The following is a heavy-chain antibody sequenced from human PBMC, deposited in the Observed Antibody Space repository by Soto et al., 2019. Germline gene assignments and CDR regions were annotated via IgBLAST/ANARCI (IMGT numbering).Heavy chain of an antibody. D-gene: IGHD2-2*01. V-gene: IGHV3-7*01. CDR3: VRGCGRASCPYYLDV. J-gene: IGHJ6*03. CDR1: GFTFSTYW. Sequence: EVQLVESGGGLVQPGGSLRMSCAASGFTFSTYWMSWVRQAPGKGLEWVATIRQDGSEKHYVDSVEGRFTISRDNDKDSLHLQMDSLRVEDTAVYHCVRGCGRASCPYYLDVWGKGNTVTVSS. CDR2: IRQDGSEK.